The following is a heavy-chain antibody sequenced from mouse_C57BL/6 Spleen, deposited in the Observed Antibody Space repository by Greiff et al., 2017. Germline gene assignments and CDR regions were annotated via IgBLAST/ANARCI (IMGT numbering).Heavy chain of an antibody. Sequence: VQLQESGAELVRPGASVTLSCKASGYTFTDYEMHWVKQTPVHGLVWIGAIDPETGGTAYNQKFKGKAILTADKTYSTAYMELRRLTSEDSAVYYCTRYYYGSSYGMGDWGQVPSVSFSS. V-gene: IGHV1-15*01. J-gene: IGHJ4*01. CDR1: GYTFTDYE. CDR3: TRYYYGSSYGMGD. D-gene: IGHD1-1*01. CDR2: IDPETGGT.